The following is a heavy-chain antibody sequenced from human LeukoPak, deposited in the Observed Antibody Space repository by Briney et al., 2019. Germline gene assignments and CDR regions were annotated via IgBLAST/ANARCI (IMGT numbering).Heavy chain of an antibody. CDR2: ISAYNGNT. V-gene: IGHV1-18*01. Sequence: ASVKVSCKASGYTFTSYGISWVRQAPGQGLEWMGWISAYNGNTNYARKLQGRVTMTRDTSISTAYMELSRLRSDDTAVYYCARELFVRRATTATFDYWGQGTLVTVSS. CDR1: GYTFTSYG. CDR3: ARELFVRRATTATFDY. J-gene: IGHJ4*02. D-gene: IGHD4-17*01.